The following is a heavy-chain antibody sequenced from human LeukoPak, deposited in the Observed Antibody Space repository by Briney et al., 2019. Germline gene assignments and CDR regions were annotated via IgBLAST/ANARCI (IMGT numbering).Heavy chain of an antibody. V-gene: IGHV3-66*01. CDR2: IYSGGST. CDR1: GLTVSSNY. CDR3: TRASLVRAEDWFDP. D-gene: IGHD3-10*01. Sequence: GRSLRLSCAASGLTVSSNYMIWVRQAPGKGLEWVSVIYSGGSTYYADSVKGRFTISRDDSKNTLYLQMNGLRDEDTAVYYCTRASLVRAEDWFDPWGQGTLVTVSS. J-gene: IGHJ5*02.